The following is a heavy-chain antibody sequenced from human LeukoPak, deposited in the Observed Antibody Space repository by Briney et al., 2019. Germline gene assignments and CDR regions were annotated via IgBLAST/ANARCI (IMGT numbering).Heavy chain of an antibody. V-gene: IGHV4-39*01. D-gene: IGHD3-22*01. Sequence: SETLSLTCTVSGGSISSSSYYWGWIRQPPGKRLEWIGSIYYSGSTYYNPSLKSRVTISVDTSKNQFSLKLSSVTAADTAVYYCARRGDYYDSSGYYDYWGQGTLVTVSS. CDR2: IYYSGST. CDR1: GGSISSSSYY. J-gene: IGHJ4*02. CDR3: ARRGDYYDSSGYYDY.